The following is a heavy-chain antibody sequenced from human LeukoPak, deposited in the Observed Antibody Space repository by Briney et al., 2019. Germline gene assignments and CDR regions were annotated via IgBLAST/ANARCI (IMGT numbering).Heavy chain of an antibody. CDR1: GYSFTGYY. Sequence: GASVKVSCKASGYSFTGYYMHWVRQAPGQGLEWMGWINPNSGGTNYAQKFQGRVTMTRDTSISTAYMELSRLRSDDTAVYYCARETSGSYENDAFDIWGQGTMVTVSS. D-gene: IGHD1-26*01. V-gene: IGHV1-2*02. CDR2: INPNSGGT. CDR3: ARETSGSYENDAFDI. J-gene: IGHJ3*02.